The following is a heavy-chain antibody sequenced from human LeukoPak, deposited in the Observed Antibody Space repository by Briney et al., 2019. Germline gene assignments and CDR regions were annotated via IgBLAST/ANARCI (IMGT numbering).Heavy chain of an antibody. D-gene: IGHD5-18*01. CDR3: ARVGGYSYGTFDY. CDR2: ISYDGSNK. V-gene: IGHV3-30*04. CDR1: GFTFSSYA. Sequence: GRSLRLSCAASGFTFSSYAMHWVRQAPGKGLEWVAVISYDGSNKYYADSVKGRFTISRDNAKNSLYLQMNSLRAEDTAVYYCARVGGYSYGTFDYWGQGTLVTVSS. J-gene: IGHJ4*02.